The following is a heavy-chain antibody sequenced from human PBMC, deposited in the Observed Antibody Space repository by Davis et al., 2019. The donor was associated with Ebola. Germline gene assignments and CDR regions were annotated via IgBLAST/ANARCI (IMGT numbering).Heavy chain of an antibody. Sequence: SETLSLTCTVSGGSISSYYWSWIRQPPGKGLEWIGYIYYSGSTNYNPSLKSRVTISVDTSKNQFSLKLSSVTAADTAVYYCARDGLITGTTYYYGMDVWGQGTTVTVSS. CDR1: GGSISSYY. J-gene: IGHJ6*02. D-gene: IGHD1-7*01. CDR3: ARDGLITGTTYYYGMDV. V-gene: IGHV4-59*01. CDR2: IYYSGST.